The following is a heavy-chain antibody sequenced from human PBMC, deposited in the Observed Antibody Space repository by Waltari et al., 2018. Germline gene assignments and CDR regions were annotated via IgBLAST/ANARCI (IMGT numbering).Heavy chain of an antibody. CDR1: GDSMSGNSW. CDR3: ARDLGRGLFLDS. J-gene: IGHJ4*02. CDR2: VHGSGRT. Sequence: QLLLQESGPGLVKPSGTLSLTCVVSGDSMSGNSWWSWVRQSPDKGREWIGQVHGSGRTNYNPSFASRAIVSLDTSMNQFSLRILSATAADTAVYFCARDLGRGLFLDSWGQGTLVTVSP. V-gene: IGHV4-4*02. D-gene: IGHD2-15*01.